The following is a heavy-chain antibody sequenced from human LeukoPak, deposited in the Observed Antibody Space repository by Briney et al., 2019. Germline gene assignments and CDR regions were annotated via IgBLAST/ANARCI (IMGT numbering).Heavy chain of an antibody. CDR3: ARGGGGSYGDYYYYYYMDV. D-gene: IGHD1-26*01. CDR2: MNPNSGST. Sequence: ASVKVSCKASGYTFTGYYMHWVRQAPGQGLEWMGWMNPNSGSTGYAQKFQGRVTITRNTSISTAYMELSSLRSEDTAVYYCARGGGGSYGDYYYYYYMDVWGKGTTVTVSS. CDR1: GYTFTGYY. J-gene: IGHJ6*03. V-gene: IGHV1-8*03.